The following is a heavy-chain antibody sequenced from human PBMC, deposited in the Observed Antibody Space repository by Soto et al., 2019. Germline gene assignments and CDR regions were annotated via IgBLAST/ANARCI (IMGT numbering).Heavy chain of an antibody. J-gene: IGHJ3*02. CDR1: GFTFSSYW. Sequence: EVQLVESGGGLVQPGGSLRLSCAASGFTFSSYWMHWVRQAPGKGLVWVSRINSDGSSTSYADSVKGRFTISRDNAKNTLYLQMNSLRAEDTDVYYCATTSPGDGAFDIWGQGTMVTVYS. CDR2: INSDGSST. CDR3: ATTSPGDGAFDI. V-gene: IGHV3-74*01. D-gene: IGHD3-10*01.